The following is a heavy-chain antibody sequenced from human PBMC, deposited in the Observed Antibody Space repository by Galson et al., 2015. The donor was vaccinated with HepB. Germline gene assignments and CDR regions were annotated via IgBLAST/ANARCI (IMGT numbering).Heavy chain of an antibody. Sequence: SLRLSCAASGFNFNNYGMHWVRQAPGKGLEWVAVVWYDGSRQNYADSVKGRFTISRDNSKNTLYLQMNNLRVEDRAIYYCAKDGGYNHDYFDYWGQGTLVTVSS. D-gene: IGHD5-18*01. CDR2: VWYDGSRQ. V-gene: IGHV3-33*06. CDR1: GFNFNNYG. CDR3: AKDGGYNHDYFDY. J-gene: IGHJ4*02.